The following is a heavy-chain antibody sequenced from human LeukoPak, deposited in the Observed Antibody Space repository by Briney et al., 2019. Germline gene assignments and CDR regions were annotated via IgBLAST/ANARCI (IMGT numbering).Heavy chain of an antibody. CDR2: IYSGGST. J-gene: IGHJ4*02. CDR1: GFTFTSYS. V-gene: IGHV3-53*01. Sequence: GGSLRLSCAASGFTFTSYSMNWVRQPPGKGLEWVSVIYSGGSTYYADSVKGRFTISRDNSKNTLYLQMNSLRAEDTAVYYCARVSSGYSLDYWGQGTLVTVSS. D-gene: IGHD3-22*01. CDR3: ARVSSGYSLDY.